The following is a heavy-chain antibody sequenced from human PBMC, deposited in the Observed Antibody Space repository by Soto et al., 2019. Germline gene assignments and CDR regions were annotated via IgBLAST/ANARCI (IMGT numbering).Heavy chain of an antibody. CDR1: GFTFSSYG. CDR2: IWYDGSNK. D-gene: IGHD5-18*01. J-gene: IGHJ6*03. V-gene: IGHV3-33*01. CDR3: ARGGIQLWLQGYYYMDV. Sequence: GGSLRLSCAASGFTFSSYGMHWVRQAPGKGLEWVAVIWYDGSNKYYADSVKGRFTISRDNSKNTLYLQMNSLRAEDTAVYYCARGGIQLWLQGYYYMDVWGKGTTVTVSS.